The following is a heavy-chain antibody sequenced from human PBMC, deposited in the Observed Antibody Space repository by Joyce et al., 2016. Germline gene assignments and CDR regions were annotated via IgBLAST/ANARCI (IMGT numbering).Heavy chain of an antibody. D-gene: IGHD6-13*01. CDR2: ISGSGGST. CDR1: GFTFSSHA. V-gene: IGHV3-23*01. J-gene: IGHJ4*02. Sequence: EVQVLESGGGLVQPGGSLRLSCAASGFTFSSHAMSWVRQATGKGLEWVADISGSGGSTYYADSVKGRFTISRDNSKNKLYLQMNNLRAEDTAVYYCAKWEAAAPFDYWGQGTLVTVSS. CDR3: AKWEAAAPFDY.